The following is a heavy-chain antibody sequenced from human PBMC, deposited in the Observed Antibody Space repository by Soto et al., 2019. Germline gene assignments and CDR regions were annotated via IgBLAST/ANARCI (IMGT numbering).Heavy chain of an antibody. CDR3: ARGRIDYGVSYYYYGMDV. V-gene: IGHV1-2*02. J-gene: IGHJ6*02. D-gene: IGHD4-17*01. CDR1: GYTFTGYY. CDR2: INPNSGGT. Sequence: ASVKVSCKASGYTFTGYYMHCVLQSPLQGLEWMGWINPNSGGTNYAQKFQGRVTMTRDTSISTAYMELSRLRSDDTAVYYCARGRIDYGVSYYYYGMDVWGQGTTVTVSS.